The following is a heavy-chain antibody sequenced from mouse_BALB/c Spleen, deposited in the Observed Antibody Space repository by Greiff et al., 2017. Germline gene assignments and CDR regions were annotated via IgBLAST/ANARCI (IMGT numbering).Heavy chain of an antibody. CDR1: GYTFTDYA. CDR2: ISTYYGDA. CDR3: ARPYDYDSLPVAY. J-gene: IGHJ3*01. Sequence: QVQLKQSGAELVSPGVSVKISCKGSGYTFTDYAMHWVKQSHAKSLEWIGVISTYYGDASYNQKFKGKATMPVDKSSSTAYMELARLTSEDSAIYYCARPYDYDSLPVAYWGQGTLVTVSA. V-gene: IGHV1S137*01. D-gene: IGHD2-4*01.